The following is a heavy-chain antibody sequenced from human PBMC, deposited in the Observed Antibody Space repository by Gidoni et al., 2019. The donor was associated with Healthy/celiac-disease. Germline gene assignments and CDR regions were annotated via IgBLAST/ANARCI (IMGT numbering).Heavy chain of an antibody. CDR1: GGSISSSSYY. CDR2: IYYSGST. D-gene: IGHD3-22*01. CDR3: ASYSSGYYKYFQH. Sequence: QLQLQESGPGLVKPSETLSLTCTVSGGSISSSSYYWGWIRQPPGKGLEWIGSIYYSGSTYYNPSLKSRVTISVDTSKNQFSLKLSSVTAADTAVYYCASYSSGYYKYFQHWGQGTLVTVSS. J-gene: IGHJ1*01. V-gene: IGHV4-39*01.